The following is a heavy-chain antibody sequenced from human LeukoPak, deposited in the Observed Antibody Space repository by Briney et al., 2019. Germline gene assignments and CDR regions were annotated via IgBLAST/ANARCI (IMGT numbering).Heavy chain of an antibody. D-gene: IGHD6-13*01. J-gene: IGHJ6*03. V-gene: IGHV4-39*01. CDR2: IYYSGST. CDR3: ASPIAAAGKPYYYYYMDV. CDR1: GGSISSSSYY. Sequence: PSETLSLTCTVSGGSISSSSYYWGWIRQPPGKGLEWIGSIYYSGSTYYNPSLKSRVTISVDTSKNQFSLKLSSVTAADTAVYYCASPIAAAGKPYYYYYMDVWGKGTTVTVSS.